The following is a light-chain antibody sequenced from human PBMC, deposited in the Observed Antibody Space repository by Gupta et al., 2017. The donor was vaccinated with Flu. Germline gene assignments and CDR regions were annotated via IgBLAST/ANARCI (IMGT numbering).Light chain of an antibody. CDR2: DVS. CDR3: CSYAGSYTWV. V-gene: IGLV2-11*01. CDR1: SSDVGSYDY. J-gene: IGLJ3*02. Sequence: SALTHPRSVSGSPGQSVTISCTGTSSDVGSYDYVSWYQQHPGKAPKFIISDVSKRPSGVPDRFSGSKSGNTASLTISGLQAEDEAEYYCCSYAGSYTWVFGGGTKLTVL.